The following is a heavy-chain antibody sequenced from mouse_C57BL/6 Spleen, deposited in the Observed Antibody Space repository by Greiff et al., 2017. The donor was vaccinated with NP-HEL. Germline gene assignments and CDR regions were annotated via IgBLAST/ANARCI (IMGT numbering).Heavy chain of an antibody. V-gene: IGHV5-17*01. J-gene: IGHJ1*03. CDR2: ISSGSSTI. Sequence: DVHLVESGGGLVKPGGSLKLSCAASGFTFSDYGMHWVRQAPEKGLEWVAYISSGSSTIYYADTVKGRFTISRDNAKNTLFLQMTSLRSEDTAMYYCARREYYGSPWYFDVWGTGTTVTVSS. D-gene: IGHD1-1*01. CDR1: GFTFSDYG. CDR3: ARREYYGSPWYFDV.